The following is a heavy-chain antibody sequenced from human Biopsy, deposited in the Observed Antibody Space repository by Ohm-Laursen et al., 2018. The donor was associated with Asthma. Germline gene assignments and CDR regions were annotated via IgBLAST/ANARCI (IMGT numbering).Heavy chain of an antibody. Sequence: APVKVSCKASGYTFNSAGITWVRQAPGQRPECMGWISVYNGNTKVAQKLQDRVTMITDTSTSTAYMELRSLRSDDTAVYFCARAVDYSHYYGIDVWGQGTTVTVS. D-gene: IGHD3-10*01. CDR3: ARAVDYSHYYGIDV. V-gene: IGHV1-18*01. CDR2: ISVYNGNT. CDR1: GYTFNSAG. J-gene: IGHJ6*02.